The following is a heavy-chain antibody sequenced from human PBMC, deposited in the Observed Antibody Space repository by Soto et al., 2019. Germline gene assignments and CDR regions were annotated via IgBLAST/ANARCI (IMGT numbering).Heavy chain of an antibody. V-gene: IGHV3-64D*06. CDR1: GLSFNDYA. Sequence: GGSLRLSCSASGLSFNDYAMHWVRQAAGKGLKYVSSISSNGVSTYYADSVKGRFTISRDNSKNTLYLQMNSLRVEDTAVYYCVKDRFVNYWGQGXLVTVSS. CDR2: ISSNGVST. D-gene: IGHD3-3*01. J-gene: IGHJ4*02. CDR3: VKDRFVNY.